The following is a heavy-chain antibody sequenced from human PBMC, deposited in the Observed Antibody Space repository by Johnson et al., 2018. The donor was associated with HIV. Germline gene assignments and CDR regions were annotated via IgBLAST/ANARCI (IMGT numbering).Heavy chain of an antibody. CDR3: AGRSSAWYEDAFDI. Sequence: QVQLVESGGGVVQPERSLRLSCAASGFTFSSSGMLWVRQAPGKGLEWVSFIRYDGSDKHYADSVKGRFTISRDSSKNTLFLQMNSLRVEDTAIYYCAGRSSAWYEDAFDIWGQGTMVTVSS. V-gene: IGHV3-30*02. CDR2: IRYDGSDK. CDR1: GFTFSSSG. J-gene: IGHJ3*02. D-gene: IGHD6-19*01.